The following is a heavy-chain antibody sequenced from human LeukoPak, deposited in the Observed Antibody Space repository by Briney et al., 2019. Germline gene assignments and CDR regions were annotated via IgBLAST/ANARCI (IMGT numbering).Heavy chain of an antibody. Sequence: SETLSLTCAVYGDSFSGYYWWWIRQPPGGGGEWIGEINHSGSTNYNPSLKSRVTISVVTSKNQYSLKLSSVTAADAAVYYCARGLRFRSGWFHFDYWGQGTLVTVSS. CDR2: INHSGST. J-gene: IGHJ4*02. CDR1: GDSFSGYY. V-gene: IGHV4-34*01. D-gene: IGHD6-19*01. CDR3: ARGLRFRSGWFHFDY.